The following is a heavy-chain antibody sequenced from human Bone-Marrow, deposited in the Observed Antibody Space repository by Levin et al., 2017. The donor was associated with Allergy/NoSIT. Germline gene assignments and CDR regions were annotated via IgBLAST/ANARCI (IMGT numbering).Heavy chain of an antibody. V-gene: IGHV3-48*02. J-gene: IGHJ4*02. CDR1: GFSFSIYS. CDR3: ARDNCGDICYSFDL. CDR2: ISYRSDVI. D-gene: IGHD2-15*01. Sequence: GGSLRLSCEASGFSFSIYSMNWVRQAPGKGPEWLAYISYRSDVIFYSDSVRGRFTVSRDNAKTSVYLHMDSLRDEDTGVYYCARDNCGDICYSFDLWGQGTLVSVSS.